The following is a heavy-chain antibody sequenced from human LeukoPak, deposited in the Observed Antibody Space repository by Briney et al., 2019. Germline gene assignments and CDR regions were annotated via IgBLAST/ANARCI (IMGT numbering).Heavy chain of an antibody. CDR2: INHSGST. D-gene: IGHD1-14*01. Sequence: SETLSLTCAVYGGSFSGYYWSWIRQPPGKGLEWIGEINHSGSTNYNPSLKSRVTISVDTSKNQFSLKLSSVTAADTAVYYCARGPVSIFDYWGQGTLVTVSS. CDR3: ARGPVSIFDY. CDR1: GGSFSGYY. V-gene: IGHV4-34*01. J-gene: IGHJ4*02.